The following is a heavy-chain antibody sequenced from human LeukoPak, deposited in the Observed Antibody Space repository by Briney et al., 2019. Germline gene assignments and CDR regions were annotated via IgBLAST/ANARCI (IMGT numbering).Heavy chain of an antibody. J-gene: IGHJ6*02. D-gene: IGHD6-6*01. CDR3: ARLSSTLYYSMDV. CDR2: IQNSAIYRAKI. Sequence: SETLSLTCAVSGGSISSYYWTWIRQPPGKGLEWVGYIQNSAIYRAKIKSSPSLQSRVSLSLDTSKNQVSLTVNSVTAADTAVYYCARLSSTLYYSMDVWGPGTAVTVSS. CDR1: GGSISSYY. V-gene: IGHV4-59*08.